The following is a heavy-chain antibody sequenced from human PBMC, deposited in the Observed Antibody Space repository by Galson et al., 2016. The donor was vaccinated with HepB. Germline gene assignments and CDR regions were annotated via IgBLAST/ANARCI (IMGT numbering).Heavy chain of an antibody. CDR3: ARMKNYSYGMDV. Sequence: PALVKPTQTLTLTCTFSGFSLSTSGMCVSWFRQPPGKALEWLALIDWDEDKYYSTSLKTRLTVSKDTAKNQVVLTMTNMDPVDTATYYCARMKNYSYGMDVGGQGTTVTVSS. V-gene: IGHV2-70*01. CDR1: GFSLSTSGMC. CDR2: IDWDEDK. J-gene: IGHJ6*02.